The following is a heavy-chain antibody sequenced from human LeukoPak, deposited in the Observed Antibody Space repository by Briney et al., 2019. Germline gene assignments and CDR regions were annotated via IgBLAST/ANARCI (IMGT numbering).Heavy chain of an antibody. CDR3: ASSYSSSWAGFDY. CDR2: IYHSGST. V-gene: IGHV4-30-2*01. D-gene: IGHD6-13*01. J-gene: IGHJ4*02. Sequence: PSETLSLTCAVSVGSLSSGGSSWSWIRQPPGKGLEWIGYIYHSGSTYYNPSLKSRVTISVDRSKNQFSLKLSSVTAADTAVYYCASSYSSSWAGFDYWGQGTLVTVSS. CDR1: VGSLSSGGSS.